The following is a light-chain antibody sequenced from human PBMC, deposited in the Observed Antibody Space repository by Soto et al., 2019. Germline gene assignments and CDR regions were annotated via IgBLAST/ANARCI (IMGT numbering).Light chain of an antibody. J-gene: IGKJ1*01. Sequence: EIVMTQSPATLSVSPGEGATLSCRASQSITSNLAWYQQKPGQAPRLLVSGASTRATGIPARFSGSGSGTEFTLTISSLQSEDFAVYYCQQYNNWPPTFGQGTKVAIK. CDR1: QSITSN. V-gene: IGKV3-15*01. CDR3: QQYNNWPPT. CDR2: GAS.